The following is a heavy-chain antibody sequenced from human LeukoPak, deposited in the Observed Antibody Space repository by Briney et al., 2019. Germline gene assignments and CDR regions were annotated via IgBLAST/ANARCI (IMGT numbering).Heavy chain of an antibody. D-gene: IGHD2-2*01. CDR1: GFRVNNDY. Sequence: PGGSLRLSCEVSGFRVNNDYMNWVRQAPGKGLEWVSIIYSGGSTYYADSVKGRFTISRDSSNNTLFLQMSNLRVDDSVLYYCATDVRSSPLGFWGHGTLVTVSS. J-gene: IGHJ4*01. CDR2: IYSGGST. CDR3: ATDVRSSPLGF. V-gene: IGHV3-66*01.